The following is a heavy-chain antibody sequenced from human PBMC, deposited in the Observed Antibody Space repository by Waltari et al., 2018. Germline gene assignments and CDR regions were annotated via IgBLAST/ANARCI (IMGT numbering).Heavy chain of an antibody. D-gene: IGHD3-22*01. Sequence: VQLVESGGGVVQPGRSLRLSCAASGFTFSSYEMNWVRQAPGKGLEWVSYISSSGSTIYYADSVKGRFTISRDNAKNSLYLQMNSLRAEDTAVYYCASSYYYDTEYFQHWGQGTLVTVSS. V-gene: IGHV3-48*03. CDR2: ISSSGSTI. CDR3: ASSYYYDTEYFQH. CDR1: GFTFSSYE. J-gene: IGHJ1*01.